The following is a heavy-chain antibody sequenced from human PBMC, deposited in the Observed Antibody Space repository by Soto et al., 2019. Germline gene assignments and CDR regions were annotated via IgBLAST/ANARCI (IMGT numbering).Heavy chain of an antibody. Sequence: ASVRVSSKVFGYTLTELSMHWVRQAPRKRLERMGGFEPEDGETIYAPKCQGRVTMPEDTSTDTAYMELSSLRSEDTAVYYCATARYSSSSVFDYWGQGTLVTVSS. D-gene: IGHD6-6*01. J-gene: IGHJ4*02. CDR1: GYTLTELS. V-gene: IGHV1-24*01. CDR3: ATARYSSSSVFDY. CDR2: FEPEDGET.